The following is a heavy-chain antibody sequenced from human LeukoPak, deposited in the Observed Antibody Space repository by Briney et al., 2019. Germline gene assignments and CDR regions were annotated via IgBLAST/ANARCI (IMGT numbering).Heavy chain of an antibody. CDR1: GFTFSSYW. Sequence: GGFLRLSCAASGFTFSSYWMHWVRQAPGKGLVWVSRINSDGSSTSYADSVKGRFTISRDNAKNTLYLQMNSLRAEDTAVYYCAKNLYCGGGSCYPSALGMDVWGQGTTVTVSS. CDR2: INSDGSST. V-gene: IGHV3-74*01. CDR3: AKNLYCGGGSCYPSALGMDV. J-gene: IGHJ6*02. D-gene: IGHD2-15*01.